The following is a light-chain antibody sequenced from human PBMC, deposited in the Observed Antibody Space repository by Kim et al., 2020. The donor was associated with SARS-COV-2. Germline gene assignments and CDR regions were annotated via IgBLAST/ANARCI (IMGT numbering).Light chain of an antibody. CDR1: QGIRND. J-gene: IGKJ4*01. CDR2: ASS. Sequence: AAVGDRGTITCRASQGIRNDLGWYQQKPGNAPKLLIYASSSLQSGVPSRFSVSGSGTDFTLTISSLQPEDFATYYCLQDYNYPLTFGGGTKVDIK. CDR3: LQDYNYPLT. V-gene: IGKV1-6*01.